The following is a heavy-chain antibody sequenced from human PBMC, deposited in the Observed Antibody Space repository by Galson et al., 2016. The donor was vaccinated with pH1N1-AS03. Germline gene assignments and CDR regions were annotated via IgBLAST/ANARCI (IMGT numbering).Heavy chain of an antibody. J-gene: IGHJ5*02. D-gene: IGHD2-15*01. CDR2: ISGYDDDT. CDR3: ARGGSICNGDSCRNWFDP. V-gene: IGHV1-18*04. Sequence: SVKVSCKASGYSFTNYGINRVRQAPGQGLEWMGWISGYDDDTNYAQNVAGRVTMTTDKSTSTVYMELRSLRSDDTAVYYCARGGSICNGDSCRNWFDPWGQGTLVTVSS. CDR1: GYSFTNYG.